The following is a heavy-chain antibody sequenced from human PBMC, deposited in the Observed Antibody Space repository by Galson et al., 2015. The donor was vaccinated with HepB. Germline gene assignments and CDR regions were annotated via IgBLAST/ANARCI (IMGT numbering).Heavy chain of an antibody. Sequence: SLRLSCAAPGFTFSTEWMHWVRQAPGKGLVWVARILRDGGVTNYADSVRGRFTISTDNAKNTLYLQMNSLRAEDTAVYYCALRSSGWHHAGFDYWGQGTLVTVSS. V-gene: IGHV3-74*01. CDR3: ALRSSGWHHAGFDY. CDR1: GFTFSTEW. J-gene: IGHJ4*02. D-gene: IGHD6-19*01. CDR2: ILRDGGVT.